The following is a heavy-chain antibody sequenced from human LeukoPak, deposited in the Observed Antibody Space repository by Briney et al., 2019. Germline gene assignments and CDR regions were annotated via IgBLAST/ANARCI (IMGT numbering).Heavy chain of an antibody. CDR3: ARAWSRGNSVY. V-gene: IGHV1-2*02. CDR1: GYTFTGYY. Sequence: ASVKVSCKASGYTFTGYYMHWVRQAPGQGLEWMGWINPNSGGTNYAQEFQGRVTMTRDTSISTAYMELSRLRSDDTAVYYCARAWSRGNSVYWGQGTLVTVSS. J-gene: IGHJ4*02. D-gene: IGHD2-15*01. CDR2: INPNSGGT.